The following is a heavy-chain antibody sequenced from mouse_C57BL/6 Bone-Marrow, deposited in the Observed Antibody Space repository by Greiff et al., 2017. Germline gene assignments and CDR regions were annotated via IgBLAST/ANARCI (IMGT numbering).Heavy chain of an antibody. CDR3: ARNWASYYFDY. CDR2: IYPRSGNT. D-gene: IGHD4-1*01. Sequence: QVQLKQSGAELARPGASVKLSCKASGYTFTSYGISWVKQRTGQGLEWIGEIYPRSGNTYYNEKFKGKATLTADKSSSTAYMELRSLTSEDSAVYFCARNWASYYFDYWGQGTTLTGSS. V-gene: IGHV1-81*01. CDR1: GYTFTSYG. J-gene: IGHJ2*01.